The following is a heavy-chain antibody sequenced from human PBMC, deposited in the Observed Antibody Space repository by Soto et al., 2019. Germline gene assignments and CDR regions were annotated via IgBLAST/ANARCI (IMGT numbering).Heavy chain of an antibody. J-gene: IGHJ4*02. CDR2: INAYNGNT. D-gene: IGHD5-18*01. CDR3: ARDVGYGRIDG. Sequence: QVQLVQSGGEVKKPGASVKVSCKASGYTFTSYGIIWVRQAPGQGLEWMGWINAYNGNTNYAQKVQGRVTMTTDTSTSTANKELRSLRSDDTAVCYCARDVGYGRIDGWGEGTLVTVSS. V-gene: IGHV1-18*01. CDR1: GYTFTSYG.